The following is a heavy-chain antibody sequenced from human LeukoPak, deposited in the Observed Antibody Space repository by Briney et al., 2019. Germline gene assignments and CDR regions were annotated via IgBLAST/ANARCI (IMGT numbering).Heavy chain of an antibody. D-gene: IGHD5-12*01. CDR2: MYSGGST. J-gene: IGHJ4*02. V-gene: IGHV3-66*01. CDR1: GFTVSSNY. Sequence: GGSLRLSCAASGFTVSSNYMSWVRPAPGKGLEWAAVMYSGGSTDYADSVKGRFIISRDNSENTLYLQMNSLRAEDTAVYYCARGGSGYDIDYWGQGTLVTVSS. CDR3: ARGGSGYDIDY.